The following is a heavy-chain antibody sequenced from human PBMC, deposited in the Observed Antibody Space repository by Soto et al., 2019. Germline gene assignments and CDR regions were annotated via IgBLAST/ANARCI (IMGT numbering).Heavy chain of an antibody. J-gene: IGHJ4*02. CDR3: ARGPYYDFLSGPGY. CDR2: ISYDGGNK. Sequence: GGSLRLSCAASGFTFSSYAMHWVRQAPGKGLEWVAIISYDGGNKNYADSVKGRFTISRDNSKNTVYLQMSSLRGEDTAVYYCARGPYYDFLSGPGYWGQGTLVTVSS. CDR1: GFTFSSYA. V-gene: IGHV3-30-3*01. D-gene: IGHD3-3*01.